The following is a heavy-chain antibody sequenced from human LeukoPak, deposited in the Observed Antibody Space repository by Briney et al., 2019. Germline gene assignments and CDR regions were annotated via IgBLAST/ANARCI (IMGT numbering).Heavy chain of an antibody. CDR2: IFPSGGEI. CDR3: ARGSPPKTYYYDSSGYHLCDY. V-gene: IGHV3-21*01. D-gene: IGHD3-22*01. CDR1: GFTFSTFA. Sequence: GGTLRLSCATSGFTFSTFAMIWVRQPPGKGLEWVSSIFPSGGEIHYADSVRGRFTISRDNAKNSLYLQMNSLRAEDTAVYYCARGSPPKTYYYDSSGYHLCDYWGQGTLVTVSS. J-gene: IGHJ4*02.